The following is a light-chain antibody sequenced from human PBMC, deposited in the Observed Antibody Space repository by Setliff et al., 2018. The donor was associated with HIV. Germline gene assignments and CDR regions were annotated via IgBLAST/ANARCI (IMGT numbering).Light chain of an antibody. CDR2: NND. V-gene: IGLV1-44*01. J-gene: IGLJ1*01. Sequence: QSVLTQPPSTSGTPGHRVIISCSGSHSNIGSNTVNWFQQLPGTAPKLLIYNNDQRPSGVPDRFSGSKSGTSASLAISGLQSEDEAEYYCAAWDVGLNAFYVFGSRTKVTVL. CDR1: HSNIGSNT. CDR3: AAWDVGLNAFYV.